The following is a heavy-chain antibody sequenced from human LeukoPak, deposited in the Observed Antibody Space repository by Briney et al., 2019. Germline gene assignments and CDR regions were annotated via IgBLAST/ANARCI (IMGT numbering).Heavy chain of an antibody. Sequence: GGSLRLSCTASGFSFDTYAMNWVRQVPGKGLEWVSGISGSGGNSYYADSVKGRFTISRDNSKNTLYLQMNSLRAEDTAVYYCAKDLGGSYPKYYFDYWGQGTLVTVSS. CDR2: ISGSGGNS. D-gene: IGHD1-26*01. CDR3: AKDLGGSYPKYYFDY. J-gene: IGHJ4*02. CDR1: GFSFDTYA. V-gene: IGHV3-23*01.